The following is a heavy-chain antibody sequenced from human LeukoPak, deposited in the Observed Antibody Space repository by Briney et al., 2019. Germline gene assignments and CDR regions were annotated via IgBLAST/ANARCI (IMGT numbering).Heavy chain of an antibody. J-gene: IGHJ4*02. CDR3: TRVYYDSSGYYHLLFDY. CDR1: GFTFSSYA. Sequence: PGGSLRLSCAASGFTFSSYAMSWVRQAPGKGLEWVGFIRSKAYGGTTEYAASVKGRFTISRDDSKSIAYLQMNSLKTEDTAVYYCTRVYYDSSGYYHLLFDYWGQGTLVTVSS. D-gene: IGHD3-22*01. CDR2: IRSKAYGGTT. V-gene: IGHV3-49*04.